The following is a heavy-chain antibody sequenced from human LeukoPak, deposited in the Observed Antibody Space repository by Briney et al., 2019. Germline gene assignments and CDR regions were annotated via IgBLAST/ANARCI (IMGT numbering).Heavy chain of an antibody. J-gene: IGHJ4*02. CDR1: GFTFNLYA. Sequence: GGSLRLSCTASGFTFNLYAMTWVRQAPGKGPEWVSAITGSGGSTYYADSVKGRFTISRDNSKNTLYLQMNSLRAEDTAVYYCAKGDIVVVVAAYYWGQGTLVTVSS. CDR2: ITGSGGST. V-gene: IGHV3-23*01. CDR3: AKGDIVVVVAAYY. D-gene: IGHD2-15*01.